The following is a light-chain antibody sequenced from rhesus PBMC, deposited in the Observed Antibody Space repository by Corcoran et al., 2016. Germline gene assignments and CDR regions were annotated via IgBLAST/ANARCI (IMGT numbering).Light chain of an antibody. V-gene: IGKV1-22*01. Sequence: DIQMTQSPSSLSASLGDTVTISCRASQSVGSTLVWYQQRPGKAPKLLIYKASTLETGVPSRFSGRGYGTDFTLTISSLQSDDFATYYCQQYSSRPLTFGPGTKLDIK. CDR3: QQYSSRPLT. J-gene: IGKJ3*01. CDR1: QSVGST. CDR2: KAS.